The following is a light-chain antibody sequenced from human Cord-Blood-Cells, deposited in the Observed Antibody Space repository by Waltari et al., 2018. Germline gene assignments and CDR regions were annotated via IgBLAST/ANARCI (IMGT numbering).Light chain of an antibody. V-gene: IGKV1-39*01. CDR1: QSISSY. Sequence: DIQMTQSPSSLSAPVGDRVTIPCRASQSISSYLNWYKQKPGKAPKLLIYAASSLQRGVPSRFSGSGSGTDFTLTISSLQPEDFATYYCQQSYSTPRTFGQGTKVEIK. CDR3: QQSYSTPRT. J-gene: IGKJ1*01. CDR2: AAS.